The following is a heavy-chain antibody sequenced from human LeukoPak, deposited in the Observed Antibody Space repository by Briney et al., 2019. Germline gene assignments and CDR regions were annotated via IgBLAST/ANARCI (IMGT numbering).Heavy chain of an antibody. V-gene: IGHV4-4*09. CDR1: GGSISSYY. Sequence: ETLSLTCSVSGGSISSYYWSWIRQPPGNGLEWIGYIYTSGSTNYNPSLKSRVTISVDTSKNQFSLKLSSVTAADTAVYYCARSMIRGVIFFGYWGQGTLVTVSS. J-gene: IGHJ4*02. CDR2: IYTSGST. CDR3: ARSMIRGVIFFGY. D-gene: IGHD3-10*01.